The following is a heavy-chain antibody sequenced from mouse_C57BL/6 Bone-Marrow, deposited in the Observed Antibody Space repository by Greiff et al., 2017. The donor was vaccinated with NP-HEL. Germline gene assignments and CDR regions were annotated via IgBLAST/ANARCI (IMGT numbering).Heavy chain of an antibody. CDR2: INYDGSST. CDR3: ARGGSSGSYYFDY. Sequence: EVMLVESEGGLVQPGSSMKLSCTASGFTFSDYYMAWVRQVPEKGLEWVANINYDGSSTYYLDSLKSRFIISRDNAKNILYLQMSSLKSEDTATYYCARGGSSGSYYFDYWGQGTTLTVSS. J-gene: IGHJ2*01. V-gene: IGHV5-16*01. D-gene: IGHD3-2*02. CDR1: GFTFSDYY.